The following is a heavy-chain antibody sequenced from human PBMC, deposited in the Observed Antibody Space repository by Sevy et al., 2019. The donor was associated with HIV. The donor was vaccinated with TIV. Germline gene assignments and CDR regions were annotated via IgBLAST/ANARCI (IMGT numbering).Heavy chain of an antibody. CDR1: GFTFSSYA. CDR3: ARDRPHSGYSSSWYNYYYGMDV. Sequence: GGSLRLSCAASGFTFSSYAMHWVRQAPGKGLEWVAVISYDGGNKYYADSVKGRFTISRDNSKNTLYLQMNSLRAEDTAVYYCARDRPHSGYSSSWYNYYYGMDVWGQGTTVTVSS. J-gene: IGHJ6*02. V-gene: IGHV3-30*04. CDR2: ISYDGGNK. D-gene: IGHD6-13*01.